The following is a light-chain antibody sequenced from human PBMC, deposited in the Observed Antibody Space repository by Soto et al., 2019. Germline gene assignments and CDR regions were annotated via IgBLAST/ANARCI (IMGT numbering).Light chain of an antibody. CDR3: QTWGTGSAFVV. Sequence: QSVLTQSPSASASLGASVKLTCNLSSGHSNYAIAWHQQQPEKGPRYLMKVNSGGSHIKGDGIPDRFSGSSSGAERYLFISSLQSEDEADYYCQTWGTGSAFVVFGGGTQLTVL. CDR1: SGHSNYA. CDR2: VNSGGSH. J-gene: IGLJ7*01. V-gene: IGLV4-69*01.